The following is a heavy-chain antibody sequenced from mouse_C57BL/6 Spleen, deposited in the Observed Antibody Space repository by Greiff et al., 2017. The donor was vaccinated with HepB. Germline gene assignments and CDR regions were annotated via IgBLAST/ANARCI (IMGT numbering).Heavy chain of an antibody. J-gene: IGHJ2*01. D-gene: IGHD4-1*01. Sequence: QVQLQQPGAELVKPGASVKLSCKASGYTFTSYWMQWVKQRPGQGLEWIGEIDPSDCYTNYNQKFKGKATLTVDTSSSTAYMQLSSLTSEDSAVYYCARNRLTGPNFDYWGQGTTLTVSS. CDR1: GYTFTSYW. V-gene: IGHV1-50*01. CDR3: ARNRLTGPNFDY. CDR2: IDPSDCYT.